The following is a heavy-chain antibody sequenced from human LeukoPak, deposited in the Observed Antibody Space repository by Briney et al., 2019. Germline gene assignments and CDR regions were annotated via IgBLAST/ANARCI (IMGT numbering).Heavy chain of an antibody. CDR1: GFTFISYG. CDR2: ISASGGST. J-gene: IGHJ4*02. CDR3: ARDWFHAIDY. Sequence: GGILRLSCAASGFTFISYGMSWVRQAPGKGLDWVSAISASGGSTYYADSVKGRFTISRDNSKSALYLKMNSLRAEDTAVYYCARDWFHAIDYWGQGTLVTVSS. D-gene: IGHD2/OR15-2a*01. V-gene: IGHV3-23*01.